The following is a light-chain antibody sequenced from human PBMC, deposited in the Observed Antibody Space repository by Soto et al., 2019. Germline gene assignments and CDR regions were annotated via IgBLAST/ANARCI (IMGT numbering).Light chain of an antibody. J-gene: IGLJ2*01. CDR2: NVN. CDR1: SSDVGSYDY. Sequence: QSALIQPPSVSGSPGQSVTISCTGTSSDVGSYDYVSWYQQHPGTVPKPMIYNVNTQPSGVPDRFSGSKSGNTASLTISGLQAEDEADYYCCAYAGSGSVVFGGGTKLTVL. CDR3: CAYAGSGSVV. V-gene: IGLV2-11*01.